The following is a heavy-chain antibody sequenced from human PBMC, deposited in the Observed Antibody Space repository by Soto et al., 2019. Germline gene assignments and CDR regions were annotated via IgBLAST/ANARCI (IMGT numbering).Heavy chain of an antibody. V-gene: IGHV2-5*02. CDR1: GFSLSTGGVG. J-gene: IGHJ6*02. D-gene: IGHD2-21*02. CDR2: IYWDDDK. Sequence: QITLKESGPTLVKPTQTLTLTCTFSGFSLSTGGVGVGWIRQPPGKALEWLALIYWDDDKRYSPSLKSRLTVTKATSKNQVVLTITNMDPVDTATYYCAHSRCGGDCLRSYSSHYYYGMDVWGQGTTVTVSS. CDR3: AHSRCGGDCLRSYSSHYYYGMDV.